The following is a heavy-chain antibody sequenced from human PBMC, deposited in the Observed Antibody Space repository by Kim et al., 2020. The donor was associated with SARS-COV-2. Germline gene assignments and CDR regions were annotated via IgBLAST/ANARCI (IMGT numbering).Heavy chain of an antibody. Sequence: VKGRLNITRDDSKNTEYLQMNNLKPEDTAVYYCTRVTGTTLAFWAAFDIWGQGTLVTVSS. V-gene: IGHV3-73*01. CDR3: TRVTGTTLAFWAAFDI. J-gene: IGHJ3*02. D-gene: IGHD1-1*01.